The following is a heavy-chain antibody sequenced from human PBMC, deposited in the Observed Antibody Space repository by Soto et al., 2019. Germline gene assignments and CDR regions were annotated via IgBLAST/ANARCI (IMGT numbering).Heavy chain of an antibody. CDR3: ARDGPWYSSGPTWFDP. CDR1: GFTFSSYW. D-gene: IGHD6-19*01. Sequence: GGSLRLSCAASGFTFSSYWMSWVRQAPGKGLEWVANIKQDGSEKYYVDSVKGRFTISRDNAKNSLYLQMNSLRAEDTAVYYCARDGPWYSSGPTWFDPWGQGTLVTVSS. J-gene: IGHJ5*02. V-gene: IGHV3-7*01. CDR2: IKQDGSEK.